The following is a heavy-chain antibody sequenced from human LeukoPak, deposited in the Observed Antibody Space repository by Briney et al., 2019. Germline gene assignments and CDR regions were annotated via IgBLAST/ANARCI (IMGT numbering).Heavy chain of an antibody. CDR3: ARQTGSGLFTLP. CDR1: DYSITNGYY. CDR2: IYHSGST. V-gene: IGHV4-38-2*02. D-gene: IGHD3/OR15-3a*01. J-gene: IGHJ4*02. Sequence: SETLSLTCTVSDYSITNGYYWGWIRQPPGKGLEWIGSIYHSGSTYYNASLKSRVTISIDTSKNQISLRLTSVTATDTAMYYCARQTGSGLFTLPGGQGTLVTVSS.